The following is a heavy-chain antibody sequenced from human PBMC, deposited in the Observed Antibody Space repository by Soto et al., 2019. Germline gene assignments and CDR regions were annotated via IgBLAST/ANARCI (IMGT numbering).Heavy chain of an antibody. CDR1: GGSISSYY. J-gene: IGHJ6*02. V-gene: IGHV4-4*07. CDR3: ARDPGYCSGGSCPTYYYGMDV. CDR2: IYTSGST. D-gene: IGHD2-15*01. Sequence: SETLSLTCTVSGGSISSYYWSWIRQPAGKGLEWIGRIYTSGSTNYNPSLKSRVTMSVDTSKNQFSLKLSSVTAADTAVYYCARDPGYCSGGSCPTYYYGMDVWGQGTTVTVSS.